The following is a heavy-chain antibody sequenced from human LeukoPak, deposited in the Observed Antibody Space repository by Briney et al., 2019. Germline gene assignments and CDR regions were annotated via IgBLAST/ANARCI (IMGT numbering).Heavy chain of an antibody. CDR2: IYYSGST. CDR1: GDSISSRSYY. J-gene: IGHJ6*03. CDR3: ARGYCSSTSCYNYYYYYMDV. D-gene: IGHD2-2*02. V-gene: IGHV4-39*07. Sequence: SETLSLTCTVSGDSISSRSYYWGWIRQPPGKGLEWIGSIYYSGSTYYNPSLKSRVTISVDTSKNQFSLKLSSVTAADTAVYYCARGYCSSTSCYNYYYYYMDVWGKGTTVTISS.